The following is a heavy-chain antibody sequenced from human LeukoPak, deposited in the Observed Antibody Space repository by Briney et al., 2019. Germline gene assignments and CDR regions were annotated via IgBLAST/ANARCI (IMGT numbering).Heavy chain of an antibody. J-gene: IGHJ6*02. CDR3: ARDLAAAGPYYYSGMDV. Sequence: SVKVSCKASGGTFSSYAISWVRQAPGQGLEWMGRIIPILGIANYAQKFQGRVTITADKSTSRAYMELSSLRSEDTAVYYWARDLAAAGPYYYSGMDVWGQGTTVTVSS. D-gene: IGHD6-13*01. V-gene: IGHV1-69*04. CDR2: IIPILGIA. CDR1: GGTFSSYA.